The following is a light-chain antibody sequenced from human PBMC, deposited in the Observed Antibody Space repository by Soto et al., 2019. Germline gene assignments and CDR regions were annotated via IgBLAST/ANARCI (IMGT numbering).Light chain of an antibody. CDR3: QQYGSSSWT. CDR1: QSVSSSY. CDR2: GAS. J-gene: IGKJ1*01. V-gene: IGKV3-20*01. Sequence: EIVLTQSPGTLSLSPGERATLSCRASQSVSSSYLAWYPQKPGQAPRLLIYGASRRATGIPDRFSGSGSGTDFTVTISSLEPEDLEVYYGQQYGSSSWTVGQGTKVEIK.